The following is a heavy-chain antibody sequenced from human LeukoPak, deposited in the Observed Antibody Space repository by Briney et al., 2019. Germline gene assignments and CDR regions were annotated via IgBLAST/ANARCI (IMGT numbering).Heavy chain of an antibody. D-gene: IGHD6-6*01. CDR3: ATYYSSSGWFDP. Sequence: SXXXXNYYWGWVRQPPGRGLEWIGSMYHSGSTYYNPSLKSRVTISLDTSKNQFSLKLSSVTAADTAVYYCATYYSSSGWFDPWGQGTLVTVSS. CDR1: SXXXXNYY. J-gene: IGHJ5*02. V-gene: IGHV4-39*07. CDR2: MYHSGST.